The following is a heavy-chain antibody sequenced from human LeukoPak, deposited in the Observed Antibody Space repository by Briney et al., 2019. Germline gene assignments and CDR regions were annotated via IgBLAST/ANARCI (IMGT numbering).Heavy chain of an antibody. D-gene: IGHD1-26*01. CDR2: ISSSSTYI. Sequence: GGSLRLSCAASGFTFSSYSMNWVRQAPGKGLEWVSSISSSSTYIYYADSVKGRFTISRDNAKNSLYLQMNSLRAEDTAVYYCARDDRWELRSPYYFDYWGQGTLVTVSS. CDR1: GFTFSSYS. CDR3: ARDDRWELRSPYYFDY. J-gene: IGHJ4*02. V-gene: IGHV3-21*01.